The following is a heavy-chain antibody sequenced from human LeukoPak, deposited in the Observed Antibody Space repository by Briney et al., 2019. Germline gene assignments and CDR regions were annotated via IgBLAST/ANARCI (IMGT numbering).Heavy chain of an antibody. CDR3: ARTIGSNFY. D-gene: IGHD1-26*01. CDR1: GGSISSISHS. CDR2: IYYSGST. Sequence: SETLSLTCTVSGGSISSISHSWAWIRQPPGKGPEWIGSIYYSGSTYYNPSLKSRVTMSVDMSQNQFSLKLTSLTAADTAVYYCARTIGSNFYWGQGTLVTVSS. J-gene: IGHJ4*02. V-gene: IGHV4-39*01.